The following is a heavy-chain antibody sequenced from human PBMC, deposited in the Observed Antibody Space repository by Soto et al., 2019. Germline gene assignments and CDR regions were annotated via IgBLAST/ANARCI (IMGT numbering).Heavy chain of an antibody. CDR1: DDSISSSTYF. Sequence: SETMSLTCTVSDDSISSSTYFFGWVRQPPGKGLEWIGSIYYSGSTYYNPSLKSRVTISVDTSKNHFSPKLSSVTAADTAVYYCARHLGEGYFDYWGQGTLVTVSS. V-gene: IGHV4-39*01. CDR3: ARHLGEGYFDY. J-gene: IGHJ4*02. CDR2: IYYSGST.